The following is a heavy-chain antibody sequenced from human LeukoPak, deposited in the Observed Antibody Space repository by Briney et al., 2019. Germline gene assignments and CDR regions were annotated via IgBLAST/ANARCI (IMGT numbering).Heavy chain of an antibody. D-gene: IGHD2-2*01. CDR3: ARQPIVVVPAAISWFDP. Sequence: PGGSLRLSCAASGFTFSSYSMNWVPQAPGKGLEWVSSISSSSSYIYYADSAKGRFTISRDNAKNSLYLQMNSLGAEDTAVYYCARQPIVVVPAAISWFDPWGQGTLVTVSS. CDR2: ISSSSSYI. J-gene: IGHJ5*02. V-gene: IGHV3-21*01. CDR1: GFTFSSYS.